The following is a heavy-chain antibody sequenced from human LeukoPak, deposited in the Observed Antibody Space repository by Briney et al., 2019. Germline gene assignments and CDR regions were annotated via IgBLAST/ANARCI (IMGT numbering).Heavy chain of an antibody. CDR1: GGSISSYY. V-gene: IGHV4-59*12. CDR2: IYYSGST. CDR3: ARDQTDSSGYFRAFDI. Sequence: SETLPLTCTVSGGSISSYYWSWIRQPPGKGLEWIGYIYYSGSTNYNPSLKSRVTMSVDTSKNQFSLKLSSVTAADTAVYYCARDQTDSSGYFRAFDIXGQXTMXXVSS. J-gene: IGHJ3*02. D-gene: IGHD3-22*01.